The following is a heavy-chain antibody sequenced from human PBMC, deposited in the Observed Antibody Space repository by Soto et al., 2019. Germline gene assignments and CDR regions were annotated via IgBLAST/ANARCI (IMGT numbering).Heavy chain of an antibody. V-gene: IGHV3-53*01. CDR2: LYSDSST. J-gene: IGHJ6*02. Sequence: PGGSLRLSCTDSGFTVSSNYMNWVRQAPGKGLERVSCLYSDSSTYYADSVKGRFTISRDNSKNTLYLYMSSLRVEDTAVYYCAGDQFYGSASSNNLYSYYYGMDVWGRGTTVTVSS. D-gene: IGHD3-10*01. CDR1: GFTVSSNY. CDR3: AGDQFYGSASSNNLYSYYYGMDV.